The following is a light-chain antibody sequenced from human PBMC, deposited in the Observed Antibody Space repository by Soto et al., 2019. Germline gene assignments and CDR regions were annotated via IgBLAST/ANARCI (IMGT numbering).Light chain of an antibody. CDR1: QSVSSY. J-gene: IGKJ5*01. V-gene: IGKV3-11*01. Sequence: IVLTQSPATLSLSPGERATLSCRASQSVSSYLAWYQQKPGQAPRLLIYDASNRATGIPARFSGSGSGTDFTLTISSLEPEDFAVYYCQQRSNWPPITFGQETRLEI. CDR3: QQRSNWPPIT. CDR2: DAS.